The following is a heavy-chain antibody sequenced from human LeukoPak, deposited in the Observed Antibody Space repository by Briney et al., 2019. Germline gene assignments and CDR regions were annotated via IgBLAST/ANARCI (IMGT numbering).Heavy chain of an antibody. Sequence: PGGSLRLSCVASGFIFSNYWVSWVRQAPGKALEWVASIKNDGSEKNYVDSVKGRFTISRDNAENSLYLHMSSLTAEDTAVYYCAKGVYIYGNLFDYWGQGTLVTVSS. J-gene: IGHJ4*02. CDR3: AKGVYIYGNLFDY. CDR2: IKNDGSEK. V-gene: IGHV3-7*01. CDR1: GFIFSNYW. D-gene: IGHD3-3*02.